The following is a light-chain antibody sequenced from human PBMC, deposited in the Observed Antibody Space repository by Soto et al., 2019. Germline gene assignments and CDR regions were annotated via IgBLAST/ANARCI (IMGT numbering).Light chain of an antibody. Sequence: EIVLTQSPGTLSLSPGERATLSCRASQSVSSSYLAWYQQKPGQAPRLLIYGASSRATGIPDRFSGSGSGTDFTLPISRLEPEGFAVYYCQQYCSSSMYTFGQGTKLEIK. CDR3: QQYCSSSMYT. V-gene: IGKV3-20*01. CDR1: QSVSSSY. J-gene: IGKJ2*01. CDR2: GAS.